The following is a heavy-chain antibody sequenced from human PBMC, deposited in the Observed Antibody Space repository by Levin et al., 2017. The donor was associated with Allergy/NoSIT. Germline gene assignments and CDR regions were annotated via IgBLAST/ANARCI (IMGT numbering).Heavy chain of an antibody. V-gene: IGHV4-59*08. CDR3: ARHRTLAAAGTFWFDP. J-gene: IGHJ5*02. Sequence: SETLSLTCTVSGGSISSYYWSWIRQPPGKGLEWIGDIYYSGSTNYNPSLKSRVTISVDTSKNQFSLKLSSVTAADTAVYYCARHRTLAAAGTFWFDPWGQGTLVTVSS. CDR2: IYYSGST. CDR1: GGSISSYY. D-gene: IGHD6-13*01.